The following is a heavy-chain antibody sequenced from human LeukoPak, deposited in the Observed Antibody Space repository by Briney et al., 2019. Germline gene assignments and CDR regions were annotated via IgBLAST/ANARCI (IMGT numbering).Heavy chain of an antibody. D-gene: IGHD3-22*01. Sequence: GGSLRLSCAASGFTFSSSAMSWVRQAPGKGLEWVAAISDTGRLSYCADSVNGRFTISRDNSKNTLFLQMNSLRAEDSAVYYCATDREGDPSAYYLVGGQGTLITVSS. CDR2: ISDTGRLS. J-gene: IGHJ4*02. CDR3: ATDREGDPSAYYLV. V-gene: IGHV3-23*01. CDR1: GFTFSSSA.